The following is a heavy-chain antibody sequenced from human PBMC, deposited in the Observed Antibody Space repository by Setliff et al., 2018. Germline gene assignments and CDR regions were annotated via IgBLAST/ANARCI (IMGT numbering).Heavy chain of an antibody. V-gene: IGHV4-31*03. J-gene: IGHJ3*02. Sequence: SETLSLTCTVSGGSISSGGYYWSWIRQHPGKGLEWIGYIYYSGSTYYNPSLKSRVTISVDTSKNQFSLKLSSVTAADTAVYYCARDPLTTNRRRAFDIGGQGTMVTVSS. CDR3: ARDPLTTNRRRAFDI. CDR2: IYYSGST. CDR1: GGSISSGGYY. D-gene: IGHD4-17*01.